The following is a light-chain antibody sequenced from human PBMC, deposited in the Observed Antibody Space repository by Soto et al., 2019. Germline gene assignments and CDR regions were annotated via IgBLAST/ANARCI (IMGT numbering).Light chain of an antibody. CDR2: GAS. Sequence: EIVMTQSPASLSVSPGDGATLSCRASQSVASNVAWYQQKPGQGPRLLIHGASTRSVGVPARFSGSGSGTDFTHSISSLQSEDFAVCYCQQYHNWPPQYTFGQGTKLQIK. J-gene: IGKJ2*01. V-gene: IGKV3-15*01. CDR1: QSVASN. CDR3: QQYHNWPPQYT.